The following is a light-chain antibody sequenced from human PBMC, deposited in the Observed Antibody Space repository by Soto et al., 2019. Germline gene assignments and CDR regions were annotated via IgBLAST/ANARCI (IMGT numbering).Light chain of an antibody. CDR1: QTVRNN. J-gene: IGKJ1*01. CDR2: AAS. V-gene: IGKV3D-15*01. Sequence: EFVLTQSPGTLSLSPGERATLSCRASQTVRNNSLAWYQQNPGQAPRLLIYAASSRATGIPARFSGSGSGTEFTLTISSLQSEDFAVYYCQQYNNWTFGQGTKVDI. CDR3: QQYNNWT.